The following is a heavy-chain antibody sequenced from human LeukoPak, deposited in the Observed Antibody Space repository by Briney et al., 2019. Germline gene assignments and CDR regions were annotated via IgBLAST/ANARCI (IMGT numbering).Heavy chain of an antibody. CDR1: GGTFSSYA. CDR3: ARDYYGSGNVDY. D-gene: IGHD3-10*01. V-gene: IGHV1-69*04. Sequence: SVKVSCKASGGTFSSYAISWVRQAHGQGLEWMGRIIPILGIANYAQKFQGRVTITADKSTSTAYMELSSLRSEDTAVYYCARDYYGSGNVDYWGQGTLVTVSS. J-gene: IGHJ4*02. CDR2: IIPILGIA.